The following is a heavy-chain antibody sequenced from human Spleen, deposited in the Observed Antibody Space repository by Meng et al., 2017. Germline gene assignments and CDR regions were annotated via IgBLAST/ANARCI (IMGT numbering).Heavy chain of an antibody. CDR1: GFTFSSYW. CDR3: VRDFGGNSDY. J-gene: IGHJ4*02. Sequence: EVQLVESGGGLVQPGESLRLSCAASGFTFSSYWMHWVRQAPGKGLMWVSRVNTDESNRDYADSVRGRFTISRDNAKSTLYLQMNSLRVEDTAVYYCVRDFGGNSDYWGQGTLVTVSS. D-gene: IGHD4-23*01. V-gene: IGHV3-74*01. CDR2: VNTDESNR.